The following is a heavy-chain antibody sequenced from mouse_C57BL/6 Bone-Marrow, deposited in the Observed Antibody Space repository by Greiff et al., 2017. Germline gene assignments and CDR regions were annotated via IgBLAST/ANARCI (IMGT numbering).Heavy chain of an antibody. Sequence: VQLQQSGPELVKPGASVKMSCKASGYTFTDYNMHWVKQSHGKSLEWIGYINPNNGGTSYNQKFKGKATLTVNKSSSTAYMELRSLTSEDSAVYYCASSGRWLLRHYAMDYWGQGTSVTVSS. CDR1: GYTFTDYN. J-gene: IGHJ4*01. V-gene: IGHV1-22*01. CDR3: ASSGRWLLRHYAMDY. CDR2: INPNNGGT. D-gene: IGHD2-3*01.